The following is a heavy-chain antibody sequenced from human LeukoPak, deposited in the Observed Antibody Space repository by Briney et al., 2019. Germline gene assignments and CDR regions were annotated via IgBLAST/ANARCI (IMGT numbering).Heavy chain of an antibody. CDR2: IYYSGST. D-gene: IGHD5-12*01. V-gene: IGHV4-59*12. CDR3: ARRYSGYELDWYFDL. J-gene: IGHJ2*01. Sequence: SETLSLTCTVSGGSISSYYWSWIRQPPGKGLEWIGYIYYSGSTNYNPSLKSRVTISVDTSKNQFSLKLSSVTAADTAVYYCARRYSGYELDWYFDLWGRGTLVTVSS. CDR1: GGSISSYY.